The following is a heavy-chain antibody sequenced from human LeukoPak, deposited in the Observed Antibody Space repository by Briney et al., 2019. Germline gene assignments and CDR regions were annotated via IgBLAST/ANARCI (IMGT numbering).Heavy chain of an antibody. Sequence: PGGSLRLSCAASGFTFSSYGMHWVRQAPGKGLEWVAFIQYDGSNKYYADSVKGRFTISRDNSKNTLYLQMNSLRAEDTAVYYCAKDLGDADAFDIWGQGTMVTVSS. CDR1: GFTFSSYG. CDR2: IQYDGSNK. CDR3: AKDLGDADAFDI. J-gene: IGHJ3*02. D-gene: IGHD3-16*01. V-gene: IGHV3-30*02.